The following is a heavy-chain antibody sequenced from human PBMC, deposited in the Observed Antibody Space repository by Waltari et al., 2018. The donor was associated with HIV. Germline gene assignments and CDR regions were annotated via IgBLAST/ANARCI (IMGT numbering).Heavy chain of an antibody. CDR2: ISHDVNSH. CDR1: GFLFSNYG. J-gene: IGHJ3*01. V-gene: IGHV3-30*03. CDR3: ATYCGGDCYFGEVSFDV. D-gene: IGHD2-21*02. Sequence: QVQLMQSGGGVVQPGGSLRLSCTASGFLFSNYGIHWVRQAPGKGLDWVALISHDVNSHFYADAVKCRFTVSRDNSKDTVYLQMNSLTTDDTAVYYCATYCGGDCYFGEVSFDVWGQGTMVIVS.